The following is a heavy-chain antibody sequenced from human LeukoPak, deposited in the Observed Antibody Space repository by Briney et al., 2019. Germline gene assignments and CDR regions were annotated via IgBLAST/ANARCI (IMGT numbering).Heavy chain of an antibody. J-gene: IGHJ3*02. CDR2: ISSSSSSI. D-gene: IGHD2-15*01. CDR1: GFTFSSYS. CDR3: ARGQGGLDAFDI. Sequence: GGSLRLSCAASGFTFSSYSMNWVRQAPGKGLEWVSYISSSSSSIYYADSVKGRFTISRDNAKNSLYLQMNSLRVEDTAVYYCARGQGGLDAFDIWGQGTMVTVSS. V-gene: IGHV3-48*04.